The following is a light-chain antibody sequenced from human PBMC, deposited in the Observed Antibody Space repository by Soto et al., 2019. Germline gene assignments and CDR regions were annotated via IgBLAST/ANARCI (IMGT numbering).Light chain of an antibody. CDR3: QLATSLPPWT. CDR2: AAS. J-gene: IGKJ1*01. V-gene: IGKV1-12*01. Sequence: DIQMTQSPSSVSASVGDRVTITCRASQRINSWLAWYQQRPGKAPKLLIYAASSLESGVPSRFSGSGLGTDFTLTISSLQPEDVATYYCQLATSLPPWTFGQGTKVEIK. CDR1: QRINSW.